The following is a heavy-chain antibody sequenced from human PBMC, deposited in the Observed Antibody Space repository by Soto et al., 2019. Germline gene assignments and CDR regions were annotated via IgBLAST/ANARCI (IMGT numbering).Heavy chain of an antibody. CDR3: ARDGGYYDFWSGYRQQGYYGMDV. D-gene: IGHD3-3*01. V-gene: IGHV3-74*01. J-gene: IGHJ6*02. CDR1: GFTFSSYW. Sequence: PGGSLRLSCAASGFTFSSYWMHWVRQAPGKGLVWVSRINSDGSSTSYADSVKGRFTISRDNAKNTLYLQMNSLRAEDTAVYYCARDGGYYDFWSGYRQQGYYGMDVWGQGTTVTVSS. CDR2: INSDGSST.